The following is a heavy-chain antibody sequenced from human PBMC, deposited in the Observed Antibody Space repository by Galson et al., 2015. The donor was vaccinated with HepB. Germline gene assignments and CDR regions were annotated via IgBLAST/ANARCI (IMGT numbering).Heavy chain of an antibody. Sequence: SLRLSCAASGFTFSSYAMHWVRQAPGKGLEWVAVISYDGSNKYYADSVKGRFTISRDNSKNTLYLQMNSLRAEDTAVYYCARDSRSVYYDFWSGYPTYNWFDPWGQGTLVTVSS. CDR3: ARDSRSVYYDFWSGYPTYNWFDP. CDR1: GFTFSSYA. CDR2: ISYDGSNK. V-gene: IGHV3-30-3*01. J-gene: IGHJ5*02. D-gene: IGHD3-3*01.